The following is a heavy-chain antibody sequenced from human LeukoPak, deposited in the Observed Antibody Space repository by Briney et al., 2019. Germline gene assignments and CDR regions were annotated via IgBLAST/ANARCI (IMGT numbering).Heavy chain of an antibody. J-gene: IGHJ4*02. CDR3: ARCAYCGGDCHHYFDY. V-gene: IGHV3-23*01. D-gene: IGHD2-21*02. Sequence: PGGSLRLSCAASGFIFSTYGMNWVRRAPGKGLEWVSGIRGSGDITYHADSVKGRFTISRDSAKNTLYLQMNSLRVEDTAVYYCARCAYCGGDCHHYFDYWGQGILVTVSS. CDR1: GFIFSTYG. CDR2: IRGSGDIT.